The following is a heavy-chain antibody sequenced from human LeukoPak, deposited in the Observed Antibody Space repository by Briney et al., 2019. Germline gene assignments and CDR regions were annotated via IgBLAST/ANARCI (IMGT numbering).Heavy chain of an antibody. V-gene: IGHV4-4*07. CDR1: GGSLSGYY. J-gene: IGHJ4*02. Sequence: SETLSLTCTVSGGSLSGYYWNWIRQPAGKGLEWIGRMYPSGSTNYNPSLKSRVTMSVDTSKNQFSLKLSSGTAADTAVYYCARHRSRDTMIVRDYFDYWGQGTLVTVSS. D-gene: IGHD3-22*01. CDR3: ARHRSRDTMIVRDYFDY. CDR2: MYPSGST.